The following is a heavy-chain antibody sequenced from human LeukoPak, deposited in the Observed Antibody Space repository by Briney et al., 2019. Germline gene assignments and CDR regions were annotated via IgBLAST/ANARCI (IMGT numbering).Heavy chain of an antibody. J-gene: IGHJ6*03. CDR2: IKQDGSEK. D-gene: IGHD6-6*01. Sequence: GGSLRLSCAASGLTFSSYWMSWVRQAPGKGLEWVANIKQDGSEKYYVDSVKGRSTISRDNAKNSLYLQMNSLRAEDTAVYYCARDRGYSSSSQYYYYMDVWGKGTTVTVSS. CDR1: GLTFSSYW. V-gene: IGHV3-7*01. CDR3: ARDRGYSSSSQYYYYMDV.